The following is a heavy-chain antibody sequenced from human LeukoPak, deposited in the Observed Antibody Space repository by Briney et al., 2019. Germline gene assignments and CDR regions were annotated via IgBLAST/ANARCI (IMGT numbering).Heavy chain of an antibody. V-gene: IGHV4-59*01. CDR3: TRGAGWLIDY. Sequence: SETLSLTCTVSDDSISDYCRGWIRQPPGKGLEWIGYFHNSGTSTYNPSLKSRVTISADASKNQFSLKLNSLTTADTAVYYCTRGAGWLIDYWGQGILVTVSS. CDR2: FHNSGTS. J-gene: IGHJ4*02. D-gene: IGHD3-16*01. CDR1: DDSISDYC.